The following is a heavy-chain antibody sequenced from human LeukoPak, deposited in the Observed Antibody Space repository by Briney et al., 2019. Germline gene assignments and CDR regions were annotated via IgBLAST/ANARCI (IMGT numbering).Heavy chain of an antibody. CDR2: ISSSSSYI. Sequence: GGSLRLSCAASGFTFSSYSMNWVRQAPGKGLEWVSSISSSSSYIYYADSVKGRFTISRDNAKNSLYLQMNSLRAEDTAVYYCAREEQQLVLPDYWGQGTLVTVSS. D-gene: IGHD6-13*01. J-gene: IGHJ4*02. CDR1: GFTFSSYS. CDR3: AREEQQLVLPDY. V-gene: IGHV3-21*01.